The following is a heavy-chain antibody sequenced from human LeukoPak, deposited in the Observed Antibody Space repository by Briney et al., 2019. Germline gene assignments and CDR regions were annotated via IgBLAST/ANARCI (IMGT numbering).Heavy chain of an antibody. Sequence: SETLSLTCTVSGGSISSGGYYWSWIRQHPGKGLEWIGYIYYSGSTYYNPSLKSRVTISVDTSKNQFSLKLSSVTAADTAVYYCARDRRDGYNYHYFDYLGQGTLVTVSS. CDR1: GGSISSGGYY. V-gene: IGHV4-31*03. CDR3: ARDRRDGYNYHYFDY. D-gene: IGHD5-24*01. J-gene: IGHJ4*02. CDR2: IYYSGST.